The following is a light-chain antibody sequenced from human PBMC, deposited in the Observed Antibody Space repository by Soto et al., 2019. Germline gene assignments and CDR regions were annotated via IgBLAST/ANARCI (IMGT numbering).Light chain of an antibody. CDR3: QQSYTAPHT. CDR2: LAS. CDR1: QNIVRY. J-gene: IGKJ2*01. Sequence: DIQMTQSPSSLSASVGDRVTIACRASQNIVRYLNWYQQKPGNAPKLLIYLASSLQSEVLSRFSGSGSGRDFTLTISSLQPEDFATYYCQQSYTAPHTFGQGTKLQI. V-gene: IGKV1-39*01.